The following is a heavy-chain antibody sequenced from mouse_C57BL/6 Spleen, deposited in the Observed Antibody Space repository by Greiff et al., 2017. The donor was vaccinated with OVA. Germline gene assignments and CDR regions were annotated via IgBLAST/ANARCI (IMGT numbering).Heavy chain of an antibody. CDR1: GYTFTDYY. V-gene: IGHV1-26*01. J-gene: IGHJ3*01. CDR3: ARTPNWPWFAY. Sequence: EVQLQQSGPELVKPGASVKISCKASGYTFTDYYMNWVKQSHGKSLEWIGDINPNNGGTSYNQKFKGKATLTVDKSSSTAYMELRSLTSEDAAVFDCARTPNWPWFAYWGQGTLVTVSA. D-gene: IGHD4-1*01. CDR2: INPNNGGT.